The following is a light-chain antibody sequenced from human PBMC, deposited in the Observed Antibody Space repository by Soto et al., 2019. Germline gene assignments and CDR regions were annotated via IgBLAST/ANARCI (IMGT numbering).Light chain of an antibody. Sequence: EIVLTQSPGTLSLSPGERATLSCRASQSVSSSYLAWYQQKPGQAPTLRIYGASSRATGIPDRFSGSGSGTDFTLTISRLEPEDFAVYYCHQYGSSPTYTFGQGTKLEI. CDR1: QSVSSSY. CDR2: GAS. CDR3: HQYGSSPTYT. J-gene: IGKJ2*01. V-gene: IGKV3-20*01.